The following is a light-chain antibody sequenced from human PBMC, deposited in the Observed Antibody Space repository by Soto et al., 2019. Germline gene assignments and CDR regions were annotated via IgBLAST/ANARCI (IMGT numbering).Light chain of an antibody. Sequence: DIQMTQSPSSLSASVGDRVTITCRASQSIRNYLNWYQQKPGKAPKLLIYDASNLETGVPSRFSGSGSGTDFTFTISSLQPEDIATYYCQQYDNLPLTFGGGTKVEIK. CDR3: QQYDNLPLT. J-gene: IGKJ4*01. CDR2: DAS. CDR1: QSIRNY. V-gene: IGKV1-33*01.